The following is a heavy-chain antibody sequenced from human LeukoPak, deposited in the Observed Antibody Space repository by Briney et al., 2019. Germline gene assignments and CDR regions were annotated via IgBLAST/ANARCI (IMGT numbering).Heavy chain of an antibody. CDR1: GLTFSNHW. J-gene: IGHJ4*02. V-gene: IGHV3-49*04. Sequence: GGSLRLSCVASGLTFSNHWMNWVRQAPGEGLEWVGFIRSKAYGGTTEYAASVKGRFTISRDDSKSIAYLQMNSLKTEDTAVYYCTRVRYSSGWYFDYWGQGTLVTVSS. CDR3: TRVRYSSGWYFDY. D-gene: IGHD6-19*01. CDR2: IRSKAYGGTT.